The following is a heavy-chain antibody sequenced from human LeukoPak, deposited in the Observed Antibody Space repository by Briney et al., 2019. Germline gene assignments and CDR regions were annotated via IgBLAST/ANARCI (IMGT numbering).Heavy chain of an antibody. D-gene: IGHD1-26*01. Sequence: QTGGSLRLSCAASGFTFSSYWMHWVRQAPGKGLEWVANIKQDESEKYYVDSVKGRFTISRDNAKNSVYLQMNSLRADDTAVYYCATDVLGGFFDYWGQGTLVTVSS. CDR1: GFTFSSYW. V-gene: IGHV3-7*01. CDR3: ATDVLGGFFDY. J-gene: IGHJ4*02. CDR2: IKQDESEK.